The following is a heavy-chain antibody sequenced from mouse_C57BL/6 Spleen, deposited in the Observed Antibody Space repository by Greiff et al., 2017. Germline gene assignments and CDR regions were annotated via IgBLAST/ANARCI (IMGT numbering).Heavy chain of an antibody. Sequence: EVQLQQSGPELVKPGASVKISCKASGYSFTGYYMNWVKQSPEKSLEWIGEINPSTGGTTYNQKFKAKATLTVDKSSSTAYMQLKSLTSEDSAVYYCARDYYGSRGAWFAYWGQGTLVTVSA. J-gene: IGHJ3*01. CDR1: GYSFTGYY. CDR3: ARDYYGSRGAWFAY. V-gene: IGHV1-42*01. CDR2: INPSTGGT. D-gene: IGHD1-1*01.